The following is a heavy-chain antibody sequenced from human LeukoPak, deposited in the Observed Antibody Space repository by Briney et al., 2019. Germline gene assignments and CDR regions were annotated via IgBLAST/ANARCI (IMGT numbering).Heavy chain of an antibody. J-gene: IGHJ4*02. D-gene: IGHD6-13*01. Sequence: NPSQTLSLTCTVSGDSISSGSYYWSWIRQPPGKGLEWIGEINHSGSTNYNPSLKSRVTISVDTSKNQFSLKLSSVTAADTAVYYCASGIAAAGDYWGQGTLVTVSS. CDR3: ASGIAAAGDY. CDR2: INHSGST. V-gene: IGHV4-39*07. CDR1: GDSISSGSYY.